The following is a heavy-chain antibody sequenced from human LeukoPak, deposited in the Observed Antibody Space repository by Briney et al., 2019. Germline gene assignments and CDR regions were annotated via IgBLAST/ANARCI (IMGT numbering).Heavy chain of an antibody. CDR1: GFTFSSYW. CDR3: VRDPYYCSSTSCYAGWFDP. D-gene: IGHD2-2*01. V-gene: IGHV3-74*01. CDR2: INSDGSST. Sequence: GGSLRLSCAASGFTFSSYWMHWVRQAPGKGLVWVSRINSDGSSTSYADSVKGRFTISRDNAKNTLYLQMNSLRAEDTAVYYCVRDPYYCSSTSCYAGWFDPWGQGTLVTVSS. J-gene: IGHJ5*02.